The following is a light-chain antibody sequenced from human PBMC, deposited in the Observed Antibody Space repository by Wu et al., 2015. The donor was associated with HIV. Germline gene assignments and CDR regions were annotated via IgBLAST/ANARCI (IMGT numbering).Light chain of an antibody. J-gene: IGKJ2*01. V-gene: IGKV3-20*01. CDR3: QQYGNSLYT. CDR1: QTISSNY. Sequence: EIVLTQSPGTLSLSPGEGGTLSCRASQTISSNYLAWYQHTPGQAPRLLIHGASSRATGIPDRFSGSGSGTDFTLTISRLEPEDFAVFYCQQYGNSLYTFGQGTKLEIK. CDR2: GAS.